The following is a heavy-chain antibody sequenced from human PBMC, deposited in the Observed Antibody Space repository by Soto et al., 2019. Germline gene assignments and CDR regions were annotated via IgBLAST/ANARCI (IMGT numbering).Heavy chain of an antibody. Sequence: PSETLSLTCTVSGGSISSYYWSWIRQPPGKGLEWIGYIYYSGSTNYNPSLKSRVTISVDTSKNQFSLKLSSVTAADTAGYYCASRYGRYFDYWGQGTLVTVSS. V-gene: IGHV4-59*08. D-gene: IGHD4-17*01. CDR3: ASRYGRYFDY. J-gene: IGHJ4*02. CDR2: IYYSGST. CDR1: GGSISSYY.